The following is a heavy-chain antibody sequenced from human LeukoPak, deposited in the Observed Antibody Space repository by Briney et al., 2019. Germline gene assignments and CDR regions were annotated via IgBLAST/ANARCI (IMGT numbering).Heavy chain of an antibody. Sequence: PSETLSLTCTVSGGSISSYYWSWIRQPPGKGLEWIGYVFNSGSTNYNPSLKSRVTISVDTSKNQFSLKLSSLSAADMAVYYCAREGWLERHFGSFDYWGQGTLVTVSS. J-gene: IGHJ4*02. CDR2: VFNSGST. D-gene: IGHD1-1*01. CDR1: GGSISSYY. CDR3: AREGWLERHFGSFDY. V-gene: IGHV4-59*01.